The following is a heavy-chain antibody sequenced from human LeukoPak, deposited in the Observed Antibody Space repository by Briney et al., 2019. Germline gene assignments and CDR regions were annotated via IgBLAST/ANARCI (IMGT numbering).Heavy chain of an antibody. CDR1: GYTFTSYG. D-gene: IGHD5-12*01. V-gene: IGHV1-18*01. CDR2: ISAYNGNT. Sequence: ASVKVSCKASGYTFTSYGISWVRQAPGQGLEWMGWISAYNGNTNYAQKSQGRVTMTRNTSISTAYMELSSLRSEDTAVYYCARGDGYSGHDGVVDYWGQGTLVTVSS. J-gene: IGHJ4*02. CDR3: ARGDGYSGHDGVVDY.